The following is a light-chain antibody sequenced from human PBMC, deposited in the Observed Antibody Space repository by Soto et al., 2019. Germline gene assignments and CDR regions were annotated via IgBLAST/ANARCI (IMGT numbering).Light chain of an antibody. CDR3: QQYNNWPRGT. V-gene: IGKV3-15*01. CDR1: QSVSSN. CDR2: GAS. Sequence: EIVMTHSAATLSVSPGERATLSCRASQSVSSNLAWYQQKPGQAPRLLIYGASTRATGIPARFSGSGSGTEFTLTISSLQSEDFAVYYCQQYNNWPRGTFGQGTKVDI. J-gene: IGKJ1*01.